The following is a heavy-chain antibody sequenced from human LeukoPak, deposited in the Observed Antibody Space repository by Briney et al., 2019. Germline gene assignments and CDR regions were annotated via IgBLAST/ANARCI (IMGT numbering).Heavy chain of an antibody. V-gene: IGHV3-30-3*01. J-gene: IGHJ4*02. CDR2: ISYDGSNK. CDR3: ARDSTDYVRGHKYFDY. Sequence: PGRSLRLSCAASGFTFSSYAMHWVRQAPGKGLEWVAVISYDGSNKYYADSVKGRFTISRDNSKNTLYLQMNSLRAEDTAVYYCARDSTDYVRGHKYFDYWGQGTLVTVSS. D-gene: IGHD3-16*01. CDR1: GFTFSSYA.